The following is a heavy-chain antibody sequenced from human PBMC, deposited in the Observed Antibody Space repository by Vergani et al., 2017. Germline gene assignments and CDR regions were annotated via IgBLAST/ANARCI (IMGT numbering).Heavy chain of an antibody. D-gene: IGHD2-2*01. Sequence: QVQLVQSGAEVKKPGASVKVSCKASGYTFTGYYMHWVRQAPGQGLEWMGWINPNSGGTNYAQKFQGRVTMTRETSISTAYMELSRLRSDDTAVYYCARGDIVVVPAAMRGDWGQGSLVTVSS. CDR2: INPNSGGT. V-gene: IGHV1-2*02. J-gene: IGHJ4*02. CDR3: ARGDIVVVPAAMRGD. CDR1: GYTFTGYY.